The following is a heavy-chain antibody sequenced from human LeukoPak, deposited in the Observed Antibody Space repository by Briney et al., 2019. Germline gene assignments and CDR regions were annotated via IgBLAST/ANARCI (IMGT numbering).Heavy chain of an antibody. D-gene: IGHD3-22*01. CDR2: IIPIFGTA. V-gene: IGHV1-69*05. CDR1: GGTFSSYA. CDR3: ARADFYYYDSSGYYPLDY. Sequence: SVKVSCKASGGTFSSYAISWVRQAPGQGLEWMEGIIPIFGTANYAQKFQGRVTITTDESTSTAYMELSSLRSEDTAVYYCARADFYYYDSSGYYPLDYWGQGTLVTVSS. J-gene: IGHJ4*02.